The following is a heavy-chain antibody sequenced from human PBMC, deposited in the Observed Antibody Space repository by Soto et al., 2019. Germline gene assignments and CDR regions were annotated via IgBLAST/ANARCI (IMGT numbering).Heavy chain of an antibody. V-gene: IGHV3-30-3*01. CDR3: ARDVIVGATPEEYYYYYGMDV. CDR2: ISYDGSNK. J-gene: IGHJ6*02. CDR1: GFTFSSYA. Sequence: PGGSLRLSCAASGFTFSSYAMHWVRQAPGKGLEWVAVISYDGSNKYYADSVKGRFTISRDNSKNTLYLQMNSLRAEDTAVYYCARDVIVGATPEEYYYYYGMDVWGQGTTVTVSS. D-gene: IGHD1-26*01.